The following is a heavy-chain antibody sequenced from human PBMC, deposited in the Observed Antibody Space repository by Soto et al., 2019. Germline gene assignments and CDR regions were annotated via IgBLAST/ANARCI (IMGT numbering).Heavy chain of an antibody. CDR2: ISAYNGNT. Sequence: ASVKVSCKASGYTFTSYGISWVRQAPGQGLEWMGWISAYNGNTNYAQKLQGRVTMTTDTSTSTAYMELRSLRSDDTAVYYCATDKGSIAAAVSAFDIWGQGTMVTVSS. D-gene: IGHD6-13*01. CDR1: GYTFTSYG. J-gene: IGHJ3*02. CDR3: ATDKGSIAAAVSAFDI. V-gene: IGHV1-18*01.